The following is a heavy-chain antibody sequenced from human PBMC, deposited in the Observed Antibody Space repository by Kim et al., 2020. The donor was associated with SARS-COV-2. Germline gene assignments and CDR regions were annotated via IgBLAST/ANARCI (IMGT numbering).Heavy chain of an antibody. J-gene: IGHJ4*02. CDR3: VKDMSGYYRPFDY. CDR1: GFTFRGYA. V-gene: IGHV3-23*01. Sequence: GGSLRLSCAASGFTFRGYAMSWVRQAPGEGLDWVSTISGSGAYTNYTDSVRGRFTISRDNSGDTLYLEMNSLRAEDTAVYYCVKDMSGYYRPFDYWGQGNLVTVSS. D-gene: IGHD3-22*01. CDR2: ISGSGAYT.